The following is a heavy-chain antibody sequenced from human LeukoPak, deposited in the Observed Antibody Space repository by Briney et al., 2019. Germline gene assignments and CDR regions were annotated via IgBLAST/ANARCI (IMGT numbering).Heavy chain of an antibody. D-gene: IGHD1-1*01. J-gene: IGHJ4*02. CDR3: ARVHSGGVQLERRAHFDY. V-gene: IGHV3-48*03. CDR2: ISSSGSTI. Sequence: GGSLRLSCAASGFTFSSYEMNWVRQAPGKGLEWVSYISSSGSTIYYADSVKGRFTISRDNSKNTLYLQMNSLRAEDTAVYYCARVHSGGVQLERRAHFDYWGQGTLVTVSS. CDR1: GFTFSSYE.